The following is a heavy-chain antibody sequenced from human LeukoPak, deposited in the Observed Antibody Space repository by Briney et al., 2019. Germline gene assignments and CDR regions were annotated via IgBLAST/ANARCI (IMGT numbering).Heavy chain of an antibody. CDR2: ISSSSI. V-gene: IGHV3-48*02. CDR1: GFPFSSYS. D-gene: IGHD1-20*01. CDR3: VRDNNWAFDY. Sequence: PAGSLRLSCAASGFPFSSYSMNWVRQAPGKGLEWVSYISSSSIYYEDSVKGRFTISRDNAKNSLSLQMNSLRDEDTAVYFCVRDNNWAFDYWGQGTLVSVSS. J-gene: IGHJ4*02.